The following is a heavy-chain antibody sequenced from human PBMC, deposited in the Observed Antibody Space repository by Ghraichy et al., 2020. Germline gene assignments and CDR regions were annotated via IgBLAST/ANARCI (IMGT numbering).Heavy chain of an antibody. CDR3: VRDGCSGRTCTFYN. CDR2: ISIDSSDI. D-gene: IGHD2-15*01. J-gene: IGHJ4*02. V-gene: IGHV3-11*06. Sequence: FSYISIDSSDINYADSVKGRFTISRDNAKNSLYLELNSLRAEDTALYYCVRDGCSGRTCTFYNWGQG.